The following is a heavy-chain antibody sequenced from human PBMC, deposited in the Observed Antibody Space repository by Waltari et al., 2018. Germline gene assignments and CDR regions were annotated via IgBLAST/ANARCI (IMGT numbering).Heavy chain of an antibody. CDR1: GGTFSSYA. Sequence: QVQLVQSGAEVKKPGSSVKVSCKASGGTFSSYAISWVRQDPGQVLEWMGRIIPIFGTANYAQKFHGRVTISADKSTSTAYMELSSLRAEDTAVYYCARDTGWGGSYYDAFDIWGQGTMVTVSS. D-gene: IGHD1-26*01. V-gene: IGHV1-69*08. CDR2: IIPIFGTA. J-gene: IGHJ3*02. CDR3: ARDTGWGGSYYDAFDI.